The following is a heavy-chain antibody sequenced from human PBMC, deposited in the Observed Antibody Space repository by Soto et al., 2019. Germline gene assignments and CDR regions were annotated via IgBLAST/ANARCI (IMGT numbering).Heavy chain of an antibody. CDR2: INAGNGNT. CDR3: ARARLATIFYGMDV. J-gene: IGHJ6*02. V-gene: IGHV1-3*01. Sequence: QVQLVQSGAEVKKPGASVKVSCKASGYTFTSYAMHWVRQAPGQRLEWMGWINAGNGNTKYSQKFQGRVTITRDTSASTAYMELSSLRSEDKAVYYCARARLATIFYGMDVWGQGTTVTVSS. CDR1: GYTFTSYA. D-gene: IGHD5-12*01.